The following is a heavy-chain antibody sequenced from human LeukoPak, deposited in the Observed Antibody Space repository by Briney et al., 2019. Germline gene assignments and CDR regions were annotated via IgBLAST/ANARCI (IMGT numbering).Heavy chain of an antibody. J-gene: IGHJ4*02. Sequence: GGTLRLSCAASGFTFSNYAIHWVRQAPGKGLEYVSAISDNGRQTFYANSVKGRFTISRDNSKNTLYLQMGSLRAEDMAVYYCARDGSGSPDYWGQGTLVTVSS. CDR1: GFTFSNYA. V-gene: IGHV3-64*01. D-gene: IGHD3-10*01. CDR3: ARDGSGSPDY. CDR2: ISDNGRQT.